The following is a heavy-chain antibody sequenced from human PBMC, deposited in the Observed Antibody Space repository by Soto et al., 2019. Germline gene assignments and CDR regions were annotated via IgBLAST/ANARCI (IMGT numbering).Heavy chain of an antibody. CDR1: GGSFSGYI. CDR3: ARGLITGIKYSGGWYYFDS. D-gene: IGHD6-19*01. J-gene: IGHJ4*02. CDR2: INHSGSA. Sequence: QVQLQQSGAGLLKPSETLSLTCDVYGGSFSGYIWTWIRQTPGKGLQWIGQINHSGSANYNPSLKSRVTISVHTYNSQFSLELSSVTAADTAVYYCARGLITGIKYSGGWYYFDSWGQGTQVTVYS. V-gene: IGHV4-34*01.